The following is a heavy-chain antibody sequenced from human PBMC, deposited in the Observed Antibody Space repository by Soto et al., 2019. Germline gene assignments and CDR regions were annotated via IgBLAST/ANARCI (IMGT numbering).Heavy chain of an antibody. CDR1: GGSFSGYY. CDR2: INHRGST. CDR3: ARGGDP. V-gene: IGHV4-34*01. J-gene: IGHJ5*02. Sequence: ASETLSLTCXVYGGSFSGYYWTWIRQPPGKGLEWIGEINHRGSTNYNPSLKSRVTISLDTSKNQFSLKLSSVTAADTAVYYCARGGDPWGQGTLVTVSS.